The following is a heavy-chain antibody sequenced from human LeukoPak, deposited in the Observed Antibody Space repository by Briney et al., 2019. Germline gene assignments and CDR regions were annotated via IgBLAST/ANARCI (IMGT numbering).Heavy chain of an antibody. CDR3: ARVQRYGDYDAHGNSDY. J-gene: IGHJ4*02. CDR1: GFTFSSYA. D-gene: IGHD4-17*01. Sequence: GGSLRLSCAASGFTFSSYAMTWVRQAPGKGLEWVSYISSSGSTIYYADSVKGRFTISRDNAKNSLYLQMNSLRAEDTAVYYCARVQRYGDYDAHGNSDYWGQGTLVTVSS. V-gene: IGHV3-48*04. CDR2: ISSSGSTI.